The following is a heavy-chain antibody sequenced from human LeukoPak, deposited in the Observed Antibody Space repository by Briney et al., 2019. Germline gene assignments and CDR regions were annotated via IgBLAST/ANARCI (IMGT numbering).Heavy chain of an antibody. V-gene: IGHV4-59*01. D-gene: IGHD3-10*01. CDR2: IHYSGST. CDR3: ARVEEGYGSGRRENYYYYYMDV. CDR1: GGSISSYY. J-gene: IGHJ6*03. Sequence: PSETLSLTCTVSGGSISSYYWSWIRQPPGKGLEWIGYIHYSGSTNYNPSLKSRVTISVDTSKNQFSLKLTSVTAADTAVYYCARVEEGYGSGRRENYYYYYMDVWGKGTTATISS.